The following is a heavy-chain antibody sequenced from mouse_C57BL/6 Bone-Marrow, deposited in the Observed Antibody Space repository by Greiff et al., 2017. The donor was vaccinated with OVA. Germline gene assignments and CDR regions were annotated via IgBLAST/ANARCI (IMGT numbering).Heavy chain of an antibody. J-gene: IGHJ4*01. CDR1: EYAFPSHD. CDR2: INSDGGST. CDR3: ARHGAYYAMDY. Sequence: EVKLMESGGGLVQPGESLKLSCESNEYAFPSHDMSWVRQTPEKRLELVAAINSDGGSTYYPDTMERRFIISRDNTKKTLYLQMSSLRSEDTALYCCARHGAYYAMDYWGQGTSVTVSS. V-gene: IGHV5-2*01.